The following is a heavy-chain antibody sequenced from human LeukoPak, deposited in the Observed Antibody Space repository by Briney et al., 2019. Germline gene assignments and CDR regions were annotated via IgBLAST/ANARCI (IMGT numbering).Heavy chain of an antibody. CDR1: GFTFSSYW. V-gene: IGHV3-7*01. Sequence: GGSLRLSCAASGFTFSSYWMSWLRQAPGKGLEWVANIRQDGSEKYYVDSVKGQFTISRDNAKNSLYLQMTSLRAEDTAVYYCARENRSTSCCFDYWGQGTLVTVSS. D-gene: IGHD2-2*01. J-gene: IGHJ4*02. CDR3: ARENRSTSCCFDY. CDR2: IRQDGSEK.